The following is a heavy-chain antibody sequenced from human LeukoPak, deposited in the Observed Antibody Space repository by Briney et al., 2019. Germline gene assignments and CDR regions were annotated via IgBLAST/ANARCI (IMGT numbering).Heavy chain of an antibody. Sequence: SETLSLTCTVSGGSISSYYWSWIRRPPGKGLEWIGYIYYSGSTNYNPSLKSRVTISVDTSKNQVSLKLSSVTAADTAVYYCARAAYSYEPFGYWGQGTLVTVSS. J-gene: IGHJ4*02. CDR1: GGSISSYY. V-gene: IGHV4-59*01. D-gene: IGHD5-18*01. CDR3: ARAAYSYEPFGY. CDR2: IYYSGST.